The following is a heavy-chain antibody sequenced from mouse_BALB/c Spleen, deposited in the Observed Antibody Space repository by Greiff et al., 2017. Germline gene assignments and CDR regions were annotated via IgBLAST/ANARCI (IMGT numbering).Heavy chain of an antibody. J-gene: IGHJ4*01. CDR1: GYSITSDYA. V-gene: IGHV3-2*02. D-gene: IGHD1-1*01. Sequence: VQLKESGPGLVKPSQSLSLTCTVTGYSITSDYAWNWIRQFPGNKLEWMGYISYSGSTSYNPSLKSRISITRDTSKNQFFLQLNSVTTEDTATYYCARYYYGSSRAMDYWGQGTSVTVSS. CDR2: ISYSGST. CDR3: ARYYYGSSRAMDY.